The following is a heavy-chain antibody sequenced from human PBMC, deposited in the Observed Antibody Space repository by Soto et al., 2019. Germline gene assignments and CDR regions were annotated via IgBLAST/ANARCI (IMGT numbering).Heavy chain of an antibody. J-gene: IGHJ4*02. V-gene: IGHV1-69*12. D-gene: IGHD1-1*01. CDR3: AIAYWNDNFFDY. Sequence: QVQLVQSGAEVKKPGSSVKVSCKASGGTFSSYAISWVRQAPGQGLEWMGGNIPIFGTANYAQKFQGRVTITADESTSPAYMELSSLKSKDTAVYYCAIAYWNDNFFDYWGQGTLVTVSS. CDR1: GGTFSSYA. CDR2: NIPIFGTA.